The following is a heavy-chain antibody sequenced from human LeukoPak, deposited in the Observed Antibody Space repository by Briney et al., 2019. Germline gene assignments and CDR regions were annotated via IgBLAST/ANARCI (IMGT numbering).Heavy chain of an antibody. J-gene: IGHJ4*02. CDR2: ISYDGSNK. V-gene: IGHV3-30*01. Sequence: TGGSLRLSCAASGFTFSSYAMHWVRQAPGKGLEWVAVISYDGSNKYYADSVKGRFTISRDNSKNTLYLQMNSLRAEDTAVYYCARESYSTYYFEYWGQGTLVTVSS. CDR1: GFTFSSYA. D-gene: IGHD2-21*01. CDR3: ARESYSTYYFEY.